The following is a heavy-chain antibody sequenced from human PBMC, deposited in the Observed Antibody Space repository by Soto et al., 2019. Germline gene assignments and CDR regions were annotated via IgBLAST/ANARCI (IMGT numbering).Heavy chain of an antibody. CDR1: GGSISSGGYY. D-gene: IGHD6-6*01. V-gene: IGHV4-31*03. CDR3: ARGSSIAGLYYGMDV. CDR2: NYYSGIT. J-gene: IGHJ6*02. Sequence: QVQLQESGPGLLKPSQTLSLTCNVSGGSISSGGYYWTWIRQHPGKGLEWIGYNYYSGITYYNPSLKSRVTISLDTSKNQFSLKLSSVTAADTAVYYCARGSSIAGLYYGMDVWGQGTTVTVSS.